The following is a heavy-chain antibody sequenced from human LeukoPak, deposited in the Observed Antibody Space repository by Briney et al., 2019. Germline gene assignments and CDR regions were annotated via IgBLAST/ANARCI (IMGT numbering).Heavy chain of an antibody. CDR2: INHSGST. Sequence: PSETLSLTCTVSSASISTYYWSWIRQPPGKGLEWIGEINHSGSTNYNPSLKSRVTISVDTSKNQFSLKLSSVTAADTAVYYCARDPPDYYDSSGYYTPDGYWGQGTLVTVSS. V-gene: IGHV4-34*01. J-gene: IGHJ4*02. CDR3: ARDPPDYYDSSGYYTPDGY. CDR1: SASISTYY. D-gene: IGHD3-22*01.